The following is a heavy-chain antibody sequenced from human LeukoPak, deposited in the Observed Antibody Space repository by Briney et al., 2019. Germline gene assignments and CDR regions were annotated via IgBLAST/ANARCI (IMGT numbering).Heavy chain of an antibody. J-gene: IGHJ5*02. CDR2: IRYDGSNK. CDR1: GFTFSSYG. D-gene: IGHD6-19*01. Sequence: PGGSLRLSCAASGFTFSSYGMHWVRQAPGKGLEWVAFIRYDGSNKYYADSVKGRFTISRDNSKNTLYLQMNSLRAEDTAVYYCAKDRRIAVANWFDPWGQGTLVTVSS. V-gene: IGHV3-30*02. CDR3: AKDRRIAVANWFDP.